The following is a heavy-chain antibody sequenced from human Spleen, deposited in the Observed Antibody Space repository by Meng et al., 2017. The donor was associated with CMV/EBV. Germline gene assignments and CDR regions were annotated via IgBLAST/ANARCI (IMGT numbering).Heavy chain of an antibody. D-gene: IGHD2-15*01. Sequence: QVYLQGAGQGLVKPSETLSLTRTVSGGSISSYYWSWIRQPAGKGLEWIGRIYTSGSTNYNPSLKSRVTMSVDTSKNQFSLKLSSVTAADTAVYYCARVGPNPYCSGGSCYPYYFDYWGQGTLVTVSS. CDR3: ARVGPNPYCSGGSCYPYYFDY. V-gene: IGHV4-4*07. J-gene: IGHJ4*02. CDR2: IYTSGST. CDR1: GGSISSYY.